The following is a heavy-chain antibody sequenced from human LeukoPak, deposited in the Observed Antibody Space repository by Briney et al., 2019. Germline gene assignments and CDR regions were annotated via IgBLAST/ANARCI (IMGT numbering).Heavy chain of an antibody. Sequence: SETPSLTCTVSGGSISSSSYYWGWIRQPPGKGLEWIGSIYYSGSTYYNPSLKSRVTISVDTSKNQFSLKLSSVTAADTAVYYCARVWIVGAPWAFDIWGQGTMVTVSS. CDR2: IYYSGST. CDR3: ARVWIVGAPWAFDI. J-gene: IGHJ3*02. CDR1: GGSISSSSYY. D-gene: IGHD1-26*01. V-gene: IGHV4-39*07.